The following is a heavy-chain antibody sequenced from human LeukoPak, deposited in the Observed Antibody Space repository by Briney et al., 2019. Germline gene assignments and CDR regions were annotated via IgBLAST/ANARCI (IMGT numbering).Heavy chain of an antibody. V-gene: IGHV3-23*01. Sequence: GGSLRLSCAASGFSLSTYAMSWVRQAPGKGPEWVSAISGAGGRTYYADSVKGRFTISRDNSKNTLYLQMDSLRAEDTAVYYCAKDGADNGDRLRFDPWGQGTPVTVSS. CDR3: AKDGADNGDRLRFDP. D-gene: IGHD4-17*01. J-gene: IGHJ5*02. CDR1: GFSLSTYA. CDR2: ISGAGGRT.